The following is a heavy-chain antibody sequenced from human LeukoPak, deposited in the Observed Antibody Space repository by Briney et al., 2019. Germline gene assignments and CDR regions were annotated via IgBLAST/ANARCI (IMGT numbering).Heavy chain of an antibody. CDR3: AATEATMVRGVSFDS. D-gene: IGHD3-10*01. V-gene: IGHV4-59*01. J-gene: IGHJ4*02. Sequence: SSETLSLTCTVSGGSISRYYWTWIRQPPGKGLEWIGHIYYSGSTNYNPSLKGRVTISIDTSKNQFSLNLESLTAADTAVYYCAATEATMVRGVSFDSWGQGTLVTVSS. CDR2: IYYSGST. CDR1: GGSISRYY.